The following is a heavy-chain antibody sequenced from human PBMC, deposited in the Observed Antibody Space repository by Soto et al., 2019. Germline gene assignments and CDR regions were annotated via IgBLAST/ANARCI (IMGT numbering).Heavy chain of an antibody. CDR2: IWYDGSNK. Sequence: GGSLRLSCAASGFTFSSYGMHWVRQAPGKGLEWVAVIWYDGSNKYYADSVKGRFTISRDNSKNTLYLQMNSLRAEDTAVYYCARDVVEPAARGQNWYAPWSQGTLVTVSS. V-gene: IGHV3-33*01. CDR1: GFTFSSYG. CDR3: ARDVVEPAARGQNWYAP. J-gene: IGHJ5*02. D-gene: IGHD2-2*01.